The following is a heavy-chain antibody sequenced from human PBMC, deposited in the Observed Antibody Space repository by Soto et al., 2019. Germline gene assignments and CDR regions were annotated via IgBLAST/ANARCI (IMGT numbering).Heavy chain of an antibody. V-gene: IGHV4-30-2*01. CDR1: GGSISSGGYC. CDR3: ARDRGSGWLDY. Sequence: SETLSLTSAVSGGSISSGGYCWSLIGQPPGKGLEWIGYIYHSGSTYYNPSLKIRVTIPVDRSKNQFSLKLSSVTAADTAVYYCARDRGSGWLDYWGQGTLVTVSS. CDR2: IYHSGST. J-gene: IGHJ4*02. D-gene: IGHD6-19*01.